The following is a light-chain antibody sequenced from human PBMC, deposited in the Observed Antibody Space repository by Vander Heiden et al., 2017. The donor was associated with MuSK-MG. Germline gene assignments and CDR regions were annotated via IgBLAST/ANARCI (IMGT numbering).Light chain of an antibody. CDR3: AAWDDSLSGVV. CDR2: RNN. CDR1: SSNIGSNY. Sequence: QSVLTQPPSASGTPGQRVTIPCSGSSSNIGSNYVYWYQQLPGTAPKLLIYRNNQRPSGVPDRLSGSKSGTAASLAISGLRSEDEADYYCAAWDDSLSGVVFGGGTKRTVL. V-gene: IGLV1-47*01. J-gene: IGLJ2*01.